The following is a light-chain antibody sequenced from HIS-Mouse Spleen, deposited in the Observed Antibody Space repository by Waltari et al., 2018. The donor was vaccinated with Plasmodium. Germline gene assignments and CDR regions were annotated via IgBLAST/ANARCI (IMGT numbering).Light chain of an antibody. J-gene: IGLJ3*02. CDR2: EDS. CDR1: ALPTKY. CDR3: YSTDSSGNHRV. Sequence: SYELTQPPSVSVSPGQTARITCSGDALPTKYAYWYQQKSGQAPVLVIYEDSKRPSGIPGRFAGSSSGTMGTLTISGGQVEDEADYYCYSTDSSGNHRVFGGGTKLTVL. V-gene: IGLV3-10*01.